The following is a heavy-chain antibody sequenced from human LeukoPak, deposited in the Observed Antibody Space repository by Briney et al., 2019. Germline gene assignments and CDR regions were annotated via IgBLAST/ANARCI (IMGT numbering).Heavy chain of an antibody. J-gene: IGHJ5*02. CDR2: INHSGST. Sequence: SETLSLTCAVYGGSFSGYYWSWIRQPPGKGLEWIGEINHSGSTNYNPSLKSRVTISVDTSKNQLSLKLSSVTAADTAVYYCARGRGDQADWFDPWGQGTLVTVSS. CDR3: ARGRGDQADWFDP. V-gene: IGHV4-34*01. CDR1: GGSFSGYY. D-gene: IGHD3-16*01.